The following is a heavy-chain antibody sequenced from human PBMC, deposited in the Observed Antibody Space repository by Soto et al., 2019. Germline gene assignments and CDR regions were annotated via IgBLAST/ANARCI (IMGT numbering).Heavy chain of an antibody. CDR3: ARDSVRDYLYYYYGMDV. CDR2: IGTSSSYI. D-gene: IGHD4-17*01. V-gene: IGHV3-21*01. J-gene: IGHJ6*02. CDR1: GFTFSSYT. Sequence: EVQLVESGGGLVKPGGSLRLSCAASGFTFSSYTMNWVRQAPGRGLEWVSSIGTSSSYIYYADSVKGRFTISRDNAKNSLVLQMHSLRADDTAVYYCARDSVRDYLYYYYGMDVWGQGTTVTVSS.